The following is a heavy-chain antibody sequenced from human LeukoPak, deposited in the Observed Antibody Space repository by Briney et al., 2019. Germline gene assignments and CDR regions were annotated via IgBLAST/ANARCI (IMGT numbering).Heavy chain of an antibody. D-gene: IGHD3-10*01. V-gene: IGHV3-30*02. J-gene: IGHJ5*02. Sequence: PGGSLRLSCAASGFTFSSYGMHWVRQAPGKGLEWVAFIRYDGSNKYYADSVKGRFTISRDNSKNTLYLQMNSLRAEDTAVYYCAKGGPLWHGPGWFDPWGQGTLVTVSS. CDR2: IRYDGSNK. CDR1: GFTFSSYG. CDR3: AKGGPLWHGPGWFDP.